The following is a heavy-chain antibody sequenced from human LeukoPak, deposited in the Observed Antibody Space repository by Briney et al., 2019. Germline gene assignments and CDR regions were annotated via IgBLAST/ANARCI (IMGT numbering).Heavy chain of an antibody. Sequence: SVKVSCKASGGTFSSYAISWVRQAPGQGLEWMGGIIPIFGTANYAQKFLGRVTITTDESTSTAYMELSSLRSEDTAVYYCARGGPELRYFDWLLYPPTSKFDPWGQGTLVTVSS. CDR3: ARGGPELRYFDWLLYPPTSKFDP. CDR1: GGTFSSYA. V-gene: IGHV1-69*05. CDR2: IIPIFGTA. J-gene: IGHJ5*02. D-gene: IGHD3-9*01.